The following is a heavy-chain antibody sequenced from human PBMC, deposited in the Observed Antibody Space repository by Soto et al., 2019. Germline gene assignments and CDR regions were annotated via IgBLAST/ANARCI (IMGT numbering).Heavy chain of an antibody. CDR2: IYYSGST. CDR3: ARDRGPGCGSTICYSWFGL. D-gene: IGHD2-2*01. V-gene: IGHV4-31*03. CDR1: GGSISRGGYY. J-gene: IGHJ5*02. Sequence: QVQLQESGPGLVKPSQTLSLTCTLSGGSISRGGYYWNWIRQHPGKGLEWIGYIYYSGSTYYNPSFKSRVTISVDTSKNQFSLKLSSVTASDTAVYYCARDRGPGCGSTICYSWFGLWGQGTLVTVSS.